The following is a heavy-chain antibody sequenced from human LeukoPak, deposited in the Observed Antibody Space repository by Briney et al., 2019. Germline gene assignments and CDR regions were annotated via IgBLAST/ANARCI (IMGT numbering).Heavy chain of an antibody. CDR1: EFSVGSNY. CDR2: ISSSGSTI. D-gene: IGHD3-10*02. V-gene: IGHV3-48*03. J-gene: IGHJ6*04. CDR3: AELGITMIGGV. Sequence: PGGSLRLSCAAPEFSVGSNYMTWVRQAPGKGLEWVSYISSSGSTIYYADSVKGRFTISRDNAKNSLYLQMNSLRAEDTAVYYCAELGITMIGGVWGKGTTVTISS.